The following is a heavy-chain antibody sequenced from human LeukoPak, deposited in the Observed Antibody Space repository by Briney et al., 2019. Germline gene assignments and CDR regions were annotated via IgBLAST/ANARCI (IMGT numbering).Heavy chain of an antibody. Sequence: PGGSLRLSCAPSGFTFSSYNMNWVRQAPGEGLEWVSSISSSSTYIYYADSVKGRFTISRDNAKNSLYLQMNSLRAEDTAVYYCAPLGVAVAGIWGQGTLVTVSS. CDR1: GFTFSSYN. V-gene: IGHV3-21*01. CDR3: APLGVAVAGI. J-gene: IGHJ4*02. D-gene: IGHD6-19*01. CDR2: ISSSSTYI.